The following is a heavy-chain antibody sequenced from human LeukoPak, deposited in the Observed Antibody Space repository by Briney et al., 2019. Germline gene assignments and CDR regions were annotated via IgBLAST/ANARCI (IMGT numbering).Heavy chain of an antibody. Sequence: ASVKVSCTASGYSFTSYGISWVRQAPGQGLEWMGWISAYNGNTNYAQKLQGRVTMTTDTSTSTAYMELRSLRSDDTAVYYCERDSITMVRGVHFDYGGQGTLVTVSS. V-gene: IGHV1-18*01. CDR1: GYSFTSYG. D-gene: IGHD3-10*01. CDR2: ISAYNGNT. CDR3: ERDSITMVRGVHFDY. J-gene: IGHJ4*02.